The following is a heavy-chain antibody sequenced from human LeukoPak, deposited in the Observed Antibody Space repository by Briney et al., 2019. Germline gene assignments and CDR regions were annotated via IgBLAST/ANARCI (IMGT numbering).Heavy chain of an antibody. CDR3: ARVGEFLFDY. D-gene: IGHD3-10*01. Sequence: SETLSLTCTVSGGSISSYYWSWIRQPPGKGLEWIGEINHSGSTNYNPSLKSRVTISVDTSKNQFSLKLSSVTAADTAVYYCARVGEFLFDYWGQGTLVTVSS. V-gene: IGHV4-34*01. CDR2: INHSGST. J-gene: IGHJ4*02. CDR1: GGSISSYY.